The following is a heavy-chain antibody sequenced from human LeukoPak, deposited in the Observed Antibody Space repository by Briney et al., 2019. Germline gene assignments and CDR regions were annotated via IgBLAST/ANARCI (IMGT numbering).Heavy chain of an antibody. V-gene: IGHV1-18*01. D-gene: IGHD6-13*01. J-gene: IGHJ4*02. CDR3: ARDTPQHLKRYDY. CDR2: INTHKGNT. CDR1: GYNFDKFG. Sequence: ASVKVSCKASGYNFDKFGIAWVRQAPGQGLEWMGWINTHKGNTKYAQQYQGRVTMTTDTSTSTVYMELRSLRSDDTAAYFCARDTPQHLKRYDYWGQGTQVTVSS.